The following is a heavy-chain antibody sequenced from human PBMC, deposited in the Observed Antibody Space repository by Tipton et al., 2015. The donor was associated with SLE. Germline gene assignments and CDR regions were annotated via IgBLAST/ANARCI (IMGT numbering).Heavy chain of an antibody. Sequence: LRLSCAVYGGSFSGYYWSWIRQPPGKGLEWIGEINESGSTNYNPSLKTRVTISVDTSKNQFSLKLSSVTAADTAVYYCARPLITGTSDAFDIWGQGTMVTVSS. CDR3: ARPLITGTSDAFDI. CDR1: GGSFSGYY. D-gene: IGHD1-7*01. CDR2: INESGST. J-gene: IGHJ3*02. V-gene: IGHV4-34*01.